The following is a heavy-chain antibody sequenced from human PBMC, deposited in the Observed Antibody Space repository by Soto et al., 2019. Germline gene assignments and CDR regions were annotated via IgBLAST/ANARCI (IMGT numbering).Heavy chain of an antibody. Sequence: GGSLRLSCATSGFTFSRYWMTWVRQVPGKGLEWVANINQDGTEKYYLASVRGRFTISRDNAKDSLDLQMNALSADDTAVYYCAKAPDGSGREYYCDYWGQGTLVTVSS. CDR2: INQDGTEK. CDR3: AKAPDGSGREYYCDY. CDR1: GFTFSRYW. V-gene: IGHV3-7*01. J-gene: IGHJ4*02. D-gene: IGHD3-10*01.